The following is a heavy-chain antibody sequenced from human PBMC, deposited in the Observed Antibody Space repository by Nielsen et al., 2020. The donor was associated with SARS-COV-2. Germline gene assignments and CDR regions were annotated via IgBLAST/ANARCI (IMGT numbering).Heavy chain of an antibody. Sequence: GGSLRLSCAASGFTFSSYWMSWVRQAPGKGLVWVSRINSDGSSTSYADSVKGRFTISRDNAKNTLYLQMNSLRAEDTAVYYCARTVYRAPFDIWGQGTMVTVSS. CDR3: ARTVYRAPFDI. J-gene: IGHJ3*02. CDR2: INSDGSST. V-gene: IGHV3-74*01. CDR1: GFTFSSYW. D-gene: IGHD1-14*01.